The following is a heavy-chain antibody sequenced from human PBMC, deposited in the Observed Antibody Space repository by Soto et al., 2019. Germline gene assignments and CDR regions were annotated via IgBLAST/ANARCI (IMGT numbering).Heavy chain of an antibody. J-gene: IGHJ3*02. Sequence: QVQLQESGPGLVKPSGTLSLTCAVSSGSISSSNWWSWVRQPPGKGLEWIGEIYHSGSTNYNPSLKSRVIRSVDKSKNQFSLKLSSVTAADTAVYYCARKGYYYGRAFDIWGQGTMVTVSS. V-gene: IGHV4-4*02. D-gene: IGHD3-10*02. CDR1: SGSISSSNW. CDR2: IYHSGST. CDR3: ARKGYYYGRAFDI.